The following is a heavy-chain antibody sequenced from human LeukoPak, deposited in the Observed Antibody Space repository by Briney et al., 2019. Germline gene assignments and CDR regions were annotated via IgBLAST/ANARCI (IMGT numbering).Heavy chain of an antibody. Sequence: GGSMRLSCAASGFTFSNYDMHWVRQATGKSLEWVSGIGTAGDIYYPGSVKGRFTISRENAKNSLYLQMNSLRAGDTSVYYCARGRGVAGTSGAFDIWGQGTMVTVSS. V-gene: IGHV3-13*01. CDR3: ARGRGVAGTSGAFDI. J-gene: IGHJ3*02. D-gene: IGHD6-19*01. CDR2: IGTAGDI. CDR1: GFTFSNYD.